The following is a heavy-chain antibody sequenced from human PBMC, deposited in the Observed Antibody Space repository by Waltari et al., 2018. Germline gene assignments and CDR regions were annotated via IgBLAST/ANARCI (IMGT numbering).Heavy chain of an antibody. CDR3: ARGYSTWELRLYYYGMDV. Sequence: QVQLVESGGGVVQPGRSLRLSCAASGFTFSSYGMHWVRQAPGQGLAWAAVIWYDGSNKYYADSVKGRFTISRDNSKNTLYLQMNSLRAEDTAVYYCARGYSTWELRLYYYGMDVWGQGTTVTVSS. V-gene: IGHV3-33*01. CDR2: IWYDGSNK. D-gene: IGHD1-26*01. J-gene: IGHJ6*02. CDR1: GFTFSSYG.